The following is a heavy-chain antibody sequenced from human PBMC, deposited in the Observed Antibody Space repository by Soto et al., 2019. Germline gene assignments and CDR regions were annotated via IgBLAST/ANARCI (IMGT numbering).Heavy chain of an antibody. CDR1: GYTFTSYA. V-gene: IGHV1-3*01. CDR3: ARESKFGWIAAAGSDWFDP. J-gene: IGHJ5*02. CDR2: INAGNGNT. D-gene: IGHD6-13*01. Sequence: ASVKVSCKASGYTFTSYAMHWVRQAPGQRLEWMGWINAGNGNTKYSQKFQGRVTITRDTSASTAYMELSSLRSEDTAVYYCARESKFGWIAAAGSDWFDPWGQGTLVTVSS.